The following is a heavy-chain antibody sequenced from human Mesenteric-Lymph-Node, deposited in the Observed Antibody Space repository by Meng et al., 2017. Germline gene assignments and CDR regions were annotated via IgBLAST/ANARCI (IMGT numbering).Heavy chain of an antibody. Sequence: GSLRLSCTVSGGSISSSSYYWGWIRQPPGKGLEWIGSIYYSGSTYYNPSLKSRVTISVDMSKNQFSLKLSSVTAADTAVYYCARANPKKPYKMTTITDYYFDYWGQGTLVTVSS. D-gene: IGHD5-24*01. CDR3: ARANPKKPYKMTTITDYYFDY. V-gene: IGHV4-39*07. CDR2: IYYSGST. J-gene: IGHJ4*02. CDR1: GGSISSSSYY.